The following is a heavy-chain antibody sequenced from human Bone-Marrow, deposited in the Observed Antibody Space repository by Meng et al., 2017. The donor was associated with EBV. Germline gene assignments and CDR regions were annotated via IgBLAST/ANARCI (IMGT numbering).Heavy chain of an antibody. CDR2: FLPTLGAP. Sequence: QVQLVQSAAEVKKPGSSVKVSCKTSGGPFGNDAVSWVRQAPGQGLEWLGGFLPTLGAPNYAQKFHGRVTITADESTSTHYMDLSSLRSDDTAVYYCASESGRGYTPDYWGQGTLVTVSS. CDR3: ASESGRGYTPDY. J-gene: IGHJ4*02. CDR1: GGPFGNDA. V-gene: IGHV1-69*01. D-gene: IGHD3-10*01.